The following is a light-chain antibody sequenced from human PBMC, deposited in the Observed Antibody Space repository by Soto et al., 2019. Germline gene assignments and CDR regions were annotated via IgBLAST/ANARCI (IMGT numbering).Light chain of an antibody. CDR3: CSYTSSSTTTYV. V-gene: IGLV2-14*01. J-gene: IGLJ1*01. Sequence: QSALTQPASVSGSPGQSITISCTGTSSDVGGYNYVSWYQQHTGKAPKLMIYDVSNRPSGVSNRFSGSKSGNTASLTISGLQAEDEADYYCCSYTSSSTTTYVFGTGTKVTVL. CDR2: DVS. CDR1: SSDVGGYNY.